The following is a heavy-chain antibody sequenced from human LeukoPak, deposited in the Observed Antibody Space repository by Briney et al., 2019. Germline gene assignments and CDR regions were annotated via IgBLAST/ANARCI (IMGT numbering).Heavy chain of an antibody. D-gene: IGHD3-22*01. CDR3: ARVSYYDSSGYHPWFDY. CDR1: GSTFSGYA. CDR2: LIPIFGTA. J-gene: IGHJ4*02. Sequence: GASVKVSCKASGSTFSGYAISWVRQAPGQGLEWMGGLIPIFGTANYAQKFQGRVTITADESTSTAYMELSSLRSEDTAMYYCARVSYYDSSGYHPWFDYWGQGTLVTVSS. V-gene: IGHV1-69*13.